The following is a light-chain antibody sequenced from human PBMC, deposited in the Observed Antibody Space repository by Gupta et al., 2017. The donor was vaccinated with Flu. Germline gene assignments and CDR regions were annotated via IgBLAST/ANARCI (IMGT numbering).Light chain of an antibody. CDR2: AAS. Sequence: PSSLSASVGDRVTITCLASQNIRDFLNWYQQKPGKAPNLLIYAASTLQSGVPSRFSGSGSGTYFTLTISSRQPEDFATYYCQQRYSTPNTFGQGTKLEIK. CDR1: QNIRDF. J-gene: IGKJ2*01. CDR3: QQRYSTPNT. V-gene: IGKV1-39*01.